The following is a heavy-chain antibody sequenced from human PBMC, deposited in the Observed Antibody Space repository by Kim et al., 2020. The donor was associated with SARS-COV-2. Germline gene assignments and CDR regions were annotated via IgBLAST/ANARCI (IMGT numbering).Heavy chain of an antibody. D-gene: IGHD6-13*01. V-gene: IGHV1-69*13. J-gene: IGHJ1*01. CDR3: ARESVFIAAAEKYFQH. CDR2: IIPIFGTA. CDR1: GGTFSSYA. Sequence: SVKVSCKASGGTFSSYAISWVRQAPGQGLEWMGGIIPIFGTANYAQKFQGRVTITADESTSTAYMELSSLRSEDTAVYYCARESVFIAAAEKYFQHWGQGTLVTVSS.